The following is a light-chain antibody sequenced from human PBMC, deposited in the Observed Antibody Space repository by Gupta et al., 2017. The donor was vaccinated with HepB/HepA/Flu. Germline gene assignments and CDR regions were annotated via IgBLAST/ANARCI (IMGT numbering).Light chain of an antibody. CDR1: SSNIGSNT. CDR2: SNN. J-gene: IGLJ3*02. Sequence: HSVLTQPPSASGTPGHTVTISCSGSSSNIGSNTVNWYQQLPGTAPKLLIYSNNQRPSGVPDRFSGSKSGTSASLAISGLQSEDEADYYCAAWDDSLNGWVFGGGTKLTVL. V-gene: IGLV1-44*01. CDR3: AAWDDSLNGWV.